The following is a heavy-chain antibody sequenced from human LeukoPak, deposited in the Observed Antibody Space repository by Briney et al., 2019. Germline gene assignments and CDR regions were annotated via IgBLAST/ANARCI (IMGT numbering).Heavy chain of an antibody. V-gene: IGHV4-59*08. CDR1: GGSISSYY. CDR3: ARATVTRSLSWALDY. CDR2: IYYSGST. Sequence: PSETLSLTCTVSGGSISSYYWSWIRQPPGKGLEWIGYIYYSGSTNYNPSLKSRVTISVDTSKNQFSLKLSSVTAADTAVYYCARATVTRSLSWALDYWGQGTLVTVSS. J-gene: IGHJ4*02. D-gene: IGHD4-17*01.